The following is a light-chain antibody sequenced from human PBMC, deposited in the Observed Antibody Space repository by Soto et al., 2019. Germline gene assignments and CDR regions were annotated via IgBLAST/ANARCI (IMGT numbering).Light chain of an antibody. Sequence: DIQMTQSPSSLSASVGDRVTITCRASQSISRYLNWYQQKPGKAPNLLIYVASSLQSEVPSRFSGSGSGTDFTLTITSLHPEDFATYYCQQSYGTPITFGQGTRVEIK. CDR1: QSISRY. J-gene: IGKJ5*01. CDR3: QQSYGTPIT. CDR2: VAS. V-gene: IGKV1-39*01.